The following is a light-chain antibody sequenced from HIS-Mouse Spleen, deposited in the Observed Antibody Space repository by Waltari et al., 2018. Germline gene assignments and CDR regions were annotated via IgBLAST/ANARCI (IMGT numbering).Light chain of an antibody. CDR2: RNN. CDR1: SSNIGSNS. CDR3: AAWDDSLSGLV. V-gene: IGLV1-47*01. Sequence: QSVLTQPPSASGTPGQRVTISCSGSSSNIGSNSVYWYQQLPGTAPKLLIDRNNQRPSGVPDRFSGSKSGTSASLAISGLRSEDEADYYCAAWDDSLSGLVFGGGTKLTVL. J-gene: IGLJ2*01.